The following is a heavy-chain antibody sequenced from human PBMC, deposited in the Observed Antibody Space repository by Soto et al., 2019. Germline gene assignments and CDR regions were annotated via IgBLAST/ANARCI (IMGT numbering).Heavy chain of an antibody. J-gene: IGHJ4*02. Sequence: SETLSLTCTVSGGSISSSSYYWVWIRQPPGKGLEWIGSIYYSGSTYYNPSLKSRVTISVDTSKNQFSLKLSSVTAADTAVYYCAKGIAAAGTFDYWGQGTLVTVSS. CDR3: AKGIAAAGTFDY. CDR1: GGSISSSSYY. V-gene: IGHV4-39*01. CDR2: IYYSGST. D-gene: IGHD6-13*01.